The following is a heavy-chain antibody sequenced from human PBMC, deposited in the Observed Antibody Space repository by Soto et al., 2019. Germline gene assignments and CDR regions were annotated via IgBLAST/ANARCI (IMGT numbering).Heavy chain of an antibody. Sequence: QVQLQESGPGLVKPSETLSLPCTVSGGSISSYYWSWFRQSPGKRMEWIGYVHHSWGSSYNPSLQSGVAISLGTSRSKFSLKVTSVTAPDTAVYYCARQGFGPLHGVVEVWGQGTTVTVSS. CDR3: ARQGFGPLHGVVEV. D-gene: IGHD3-10*01. CDR1: GGSISSYY. V-gene: IGHV4-59*08. CDR2: VHHSWGS. J-gene: IGHJ6*02.